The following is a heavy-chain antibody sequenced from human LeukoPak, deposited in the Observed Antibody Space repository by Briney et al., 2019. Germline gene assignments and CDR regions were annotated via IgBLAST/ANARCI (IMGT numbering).Heavy chain of an antibody. CDR1: GFTFSSYS. Sequence: GSLRLSCAASGFTFSSYSMNWVRQAPGKGLEWVSSISSSSSYIYYADSVKGRFTISRDNAKNSLYLQMNSLRAEDTAVYYCARLYGGGWTGDYWAQGTLVTVSS. V-gene: IGHV3-21*01. CDR3: ARLYGGGWTGDY. D-gene: IGHD2-15*01. J-gene: IGHJ4*02. CDR2: ISSSSSYI.